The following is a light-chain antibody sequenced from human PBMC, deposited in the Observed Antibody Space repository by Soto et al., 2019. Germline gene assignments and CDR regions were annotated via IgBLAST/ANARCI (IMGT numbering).Light chain of an antibody. CDR2: GAH. Sequence: DIQLTQSPSLLSASVGDRFTITCLASQDIRSYLAWYQQKPGRAPELLIHGAHSLHSGVPSRFSGSGSGTEFSLTISSLQPEDFATYYCQQLNSYPLSFGGGTKVDI. J-gene: IGKJ4*01. CDR1: QDIRSY. V-gene: IGKV1-9*01. CDR3: QQLNSYPLS.